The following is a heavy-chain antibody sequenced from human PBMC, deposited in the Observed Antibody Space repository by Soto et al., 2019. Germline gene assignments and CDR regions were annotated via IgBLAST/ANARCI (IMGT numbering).Heavy chain of an antibody. CDR1: GYTFTGYY. Sequence: ASVKVSCKASGYTFTGYYMHWVRQAPGQGLEWMGWINPNSGGTNYAQKFQGRVTMTEDTSIGTAYMELSSLRSEDTAVYYCATLRTDRDIVVVPAANGGFDPWGQGTLVTVSS. V-gene: IGHV1-2*02. D-gene: IGHD2-2*01. CDR3: ATLRTDRDIVVVPAANGGFDP. CDR2: INPNSGGT. J-gene: IGHJ5*02.